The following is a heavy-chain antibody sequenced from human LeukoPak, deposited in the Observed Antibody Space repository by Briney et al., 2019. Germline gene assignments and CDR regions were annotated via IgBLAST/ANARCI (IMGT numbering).Heavy chain of an antibody. CDR1: GFTFDDYA. D-gene: IGHD3-10*01. J-gene: IGHJ4*02. CDR3: AKEMDYYGSGTGPFDY. Sequence: PGGSLRLSCAASGFTFDDYAMHWVRQAPGKGLEWVSGISWNSGSIGYADSVKGRFTISRDNAKNSLYLQMNSLRAEDTALYYCAKEMDYYGSGTGPFDYWGQGTLVTVSS. V-gene: IGHV3-9*01. CDR2: ISWNSGSI.